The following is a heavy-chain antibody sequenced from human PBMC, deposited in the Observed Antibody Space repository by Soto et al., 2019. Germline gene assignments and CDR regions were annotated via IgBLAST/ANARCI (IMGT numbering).Heavy chain of an antibody. D-gene: IGHD6-19*01. CDR3: ARDRWLADY. V-gene: IGHV3-30-3*01. CDR2: ISYDGSNK. CDR1: GFTFSSYA. Sequence: QVQLVESGGGVVQPGRSLRLSCAASGFTFSSYAMHWVRQAPGKGLEWVAVISYDGSNKYYADSVKGRFTISRDNSKNTLYLQMNSLRAEDTAVYYCARDRWLADYWGQGTLVTVSS. J-gene: IGHJ4*02.